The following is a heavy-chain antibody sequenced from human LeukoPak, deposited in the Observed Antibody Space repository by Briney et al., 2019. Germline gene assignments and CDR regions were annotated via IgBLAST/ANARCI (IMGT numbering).Heavy chain of an antibody. CDR3: ARAPKGVTYYDFWSGYSPGQAFDP. J-gene: IGHJ5*02. CDR2: INPNSGGT. CDR1: GYTFTGYY. D-gene: IGHD3-3*01. Sequence: ASVKVSCKASGYTFTGYYMHWVRQAPGQGLEWMGWINPNSGGTNYAQKFQGRVTMTRDTSISTAYMELSRLRSDDTAVYYCARAPKGVTYYDFWSGYSPGQAFDPWGQGTLVTVSS. V-gene: IGHV1-2*02.